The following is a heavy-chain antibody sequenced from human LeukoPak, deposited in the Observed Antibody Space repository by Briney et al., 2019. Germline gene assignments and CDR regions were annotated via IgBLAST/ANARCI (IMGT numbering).Heavy chain of an antibody. V-gene: IGHV3-23*01. CDR2: VSGSGDST. D-gene: IGHD6-6*01. J-gene: IGHJ4*02. CDR3: AKSHARGRGTYYFDY. Sequence: PGGSLRLSCAASGFTFSSYAMSWVRQAPGKGLEWVSVVSGSGDSTYYADSVKGRFTISRDNSKNTLYLQMNSLRAEDTAVYYCAKSHARGRGTYYFDYWGQGTLVTVSS. CDR1: GFTFSSYA.